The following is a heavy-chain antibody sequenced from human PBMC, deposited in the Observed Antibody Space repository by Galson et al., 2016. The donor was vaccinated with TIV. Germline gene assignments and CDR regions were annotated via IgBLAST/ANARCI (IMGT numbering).Heavy chain of an antibody. V-gene: IGHV5-51*03. J-gene: IGHJ2*01. Sequence: QSGAEVKKTGESLKISCRGSGYPFSGYYIGWVRQVPGKGLEWMGIVYPGNSHTVYSPSFEGQVTISADKSTSTAYLQCASLKASDTAMYYCARVSRREVTDWYFDLWGRGTLVTVSS. CDR2: VYPGNSHT. CDR3: ARVSRREVTDWYFDL. CDR1: GYPFSGYY. D-gene: IGHD2-21*02.